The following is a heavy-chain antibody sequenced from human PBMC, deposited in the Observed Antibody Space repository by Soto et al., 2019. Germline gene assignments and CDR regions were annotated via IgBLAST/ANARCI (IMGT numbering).Heavy chain of an antibody. Sequence: GGSLRLSCAASGFTFSSYAMHWVRQAPGKGLEWVAVISYDGSNKYYADSVKGRFTISRDNSKNTLYLQMNSLRAEDTAVYYCARDPTGGYDSSGYPYDYWGQGTLVTVSS. D-gene: IGHD3-22*01. CDR2: ISYDGSNK. CDR3: ARDPTGGYDSSGYPYDY. CDR1: GFTFSSYA. J-gene: IGHJ4*02. V-gene: IGHV3-30-3*01.